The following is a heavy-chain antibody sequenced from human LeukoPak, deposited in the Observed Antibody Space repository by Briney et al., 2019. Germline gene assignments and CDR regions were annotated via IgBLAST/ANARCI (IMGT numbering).Heavy chain of an antibody. Sequence: SKTLSLTCTVSGGSINNYYWSWIRQPPGKGLEWIGHIYYSGSTNYNPSLKSRVTISVDTSKNQFSLKLNSVTAADTAVYYCAREAVTRYYYYYGMDVWGQGTTVTVSS. J-gene: IGHJ6*02. CDR1: GGSINNYY. D-gene: IGHD4-11*01. CDR2: IYYSGST. CDR3: AREAVTRYYYYYGMDV. V-gene: IGHV4-59*01.